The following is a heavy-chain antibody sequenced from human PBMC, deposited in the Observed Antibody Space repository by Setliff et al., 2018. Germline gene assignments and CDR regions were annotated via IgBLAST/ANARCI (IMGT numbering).Heavy chain of an antibody. CDR1: GGTFSSFA. V-gene: IGHV1-69*05. J-gene: IGHJ3*02. Sequence: SVKVSCKASGGTFSSFAISWVRQAPGQGLEWMGGIIPIFGTANYAQKFQGRVTITTDESTSTAYMELSSLRSEDTAVYYCARDPCVGSGCKSFDIWGQGTMVTVS. CDR3: ARDPCVGSGCKSFDI. D-gene: IGHD6-19*01. CDR2: IIPIFGTA.